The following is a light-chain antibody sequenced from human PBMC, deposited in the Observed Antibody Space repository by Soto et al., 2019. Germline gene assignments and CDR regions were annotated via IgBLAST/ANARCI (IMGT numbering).Light chain of an antibody. CDR2: EVR. Sequence: QSVLTEPASVSGSLGQSITLSCTGTSSDIGGYGYVSWYQQSPGRAPKLIIFEVRDRPVGVSDRFSGSKSGNTASLTISGLQAEDEATYYCSSYRATGTLLVFGGGTKLTVL. J-gene: IGLJ2*01. CDR3: SSYRATGTLLV. CDR1: SSDIGGYGY. V-gene: IGLV2-14*01.